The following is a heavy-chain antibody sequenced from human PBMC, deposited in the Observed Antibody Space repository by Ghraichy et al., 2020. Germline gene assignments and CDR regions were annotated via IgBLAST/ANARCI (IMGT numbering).Heavy chain of an antibody. CDR2: ISSSSTYI. Sequence: GGSLRLSCAASGFTFSRYSMNWVRQAPGKGLEWVSTISSSSTYIYYAASVQGRFTISRDNAKHSLYLQMNSLRADDTAVYYCARDLSLAMPGGFDYWGQGTLVTVSS. V-gene: IGHV3-21*01. D-gene: IGHD1-26*01. CDR3: ARDLSLAMPGGFDY. CDR1: GFTFSRYS. J-gene: IGHJ4*02.